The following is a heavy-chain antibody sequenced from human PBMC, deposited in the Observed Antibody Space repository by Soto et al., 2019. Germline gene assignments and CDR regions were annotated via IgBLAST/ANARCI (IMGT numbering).Heavy chain of an antibody. D-gene: IGHD3-22*01. CDR3: ARGDYYDSSGPFSDAFDI. CDR1: GFTFISYG. V-gene: IGHV3-30*03. Sequence: GGFLRLSCAASGFTFISYGMHWVRQTPGKGLERVAVISHDGSNKYFADSVKGRFTISRDNAKNSLYLQMNSLRAEDTAVYYCARGDYYDSSGPFSDAFDIWGQGIMVTVSS. CDR2: ISHDGSNK. J-gene: IGHJ3*02.